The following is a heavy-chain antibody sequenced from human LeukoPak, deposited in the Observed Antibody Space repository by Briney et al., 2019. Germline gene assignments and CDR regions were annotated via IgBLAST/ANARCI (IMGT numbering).Heavy chain of an antibody. J-gene: IGHJ4*02. Sequence: PGGSLTLSCAASGFTFSSFKMTWVRQGPGKGLEWVASISPSSSYIFYADSLKDRVTVSRDNGKSSVFLQMSSLRVEDTAVYYCARDLTGGEYFDSWGQGTLVSVSS. D-gene: IGHD3-16*01. V-gene: IGHV3-21*01. CDR1: GFTFSSFK. CDR3: ARDLTGGEYFDS. CDR2: ISPSSSYI.